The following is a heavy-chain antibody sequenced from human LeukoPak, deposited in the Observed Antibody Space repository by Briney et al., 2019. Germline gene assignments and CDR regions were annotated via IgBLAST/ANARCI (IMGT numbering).Heavy chain of an antibody. D-gene: IGHD3-3*01. J-gene: IGHJ4*02. CDR3: ARANYDFWSGYHGFDY. CDR1: GASIDSYY. CDR2: IYYSGST. V-gene: IGHV4-59*01. Sequence: SETLSLTCTISGASIDSYYWSWIRQPPGKGLEWIGYIYYSGSTNYNPSLKSRVTISVDTSKNQFSLKLSSVTAADTAVYYCARANYDFWSGYHGFDYWGQGTLVTVSS.